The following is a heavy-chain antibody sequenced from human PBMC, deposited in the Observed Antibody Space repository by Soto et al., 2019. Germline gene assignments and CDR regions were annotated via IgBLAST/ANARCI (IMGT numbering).Heavy chain of an antibody. J-gene: IGHJ4*02. Sequence: EVQLVESGGGLVKPGESLRLSCVVSGVTFDDAWMNWFRQAPGKGLEWVGRIERTTDGGATDYAAPVKGRFTVSRDDSKNTLYLQMNSLKTEDTAVYYCTRWTTDYWGQGALVTVSS. CDR1: GVTFDDAW. D-gene: IGHD1-1*01. V-gene: IGHV3-15*04. CDR3: TRWTTDY. CDR2: IERTTDGGAT.